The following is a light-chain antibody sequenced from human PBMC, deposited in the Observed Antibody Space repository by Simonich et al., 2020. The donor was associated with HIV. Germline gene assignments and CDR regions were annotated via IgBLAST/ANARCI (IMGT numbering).Light chain of an antibody. CDR3: QQYYTTPYT. V-gene: IGKV3-15*01. CDR1: QSVNSN. Sequence: EIVMTQSPATLSVSPGERATLSCRASQSVNSNLAWYQQKPGLAPRLLIYAASTRATGIPARFSGSGSGTEFTLTIRSLQSEDFAVYYCQQYYTTPYTFGQGTKLEIK. CDR2: AAS. J-gene: IGKJ2*01.